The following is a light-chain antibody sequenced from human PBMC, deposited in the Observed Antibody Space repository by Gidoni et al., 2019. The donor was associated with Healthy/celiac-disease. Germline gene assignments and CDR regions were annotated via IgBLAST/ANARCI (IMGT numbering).Light chain of an antibody. V-gene: IGLV3-1*01. Sequence: SYELTQPPSVSVSPGQTASITCSGDKLGDKYACWYQQKPGQPPVLVIYQASKRPSGIPERFSGSNSGNTATLTISGTQAMDEADYYCQAWDSSTAVVFGGGTKLPVL. CDR3: QAWDSSTAVV. CDR2: QAS. CDR1: KLGDKY. J-gene: IGLJ2*01.